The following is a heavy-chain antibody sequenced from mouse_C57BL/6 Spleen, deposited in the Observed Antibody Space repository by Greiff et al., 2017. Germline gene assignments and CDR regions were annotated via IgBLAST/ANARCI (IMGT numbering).Heavy chain of an antibody. CDR2: IYPGSGST. Sequence: VKLQQPGAELVKPGASVKMSCKASGYTFTSYWITWVKQRPGQGLEWIGDIYPGSGSTNYNEKFKSKATLTVDTSSSTAYMQLSSLTSEDSAVYYCASGDSSGYETWFAYWGQGTLVTVSA. V-gene: IGHV1-55*01. J-gene: IGHJ3*01. D-gene: IGHD3-2*02. CDR3: ASGDSSGYETWFAY. CDR1: GYTFTSYW.